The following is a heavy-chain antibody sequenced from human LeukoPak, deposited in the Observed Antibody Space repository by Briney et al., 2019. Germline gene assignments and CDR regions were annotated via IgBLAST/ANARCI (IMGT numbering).Heavy chain of an antibody. Sequence: GGSLRLSCAASGFTFSSYGMHWVRKAPGKGLEWVAVIWYDGSNKYYADSVKGRFTISRDNSKNTLYLQMNSLRAEDTAVYYCARDHPADIVVVPAAMLDYWGQGTLVTVSS. CDR3: ARDHPADIVVVPAAMLDY. CDR2: IWYDGSNK. D-gene: IGHD2-2*01. J-gene: IGHJ4*02. V-gene: IGHV3-33*01. CDR1: GFTFSSYG.